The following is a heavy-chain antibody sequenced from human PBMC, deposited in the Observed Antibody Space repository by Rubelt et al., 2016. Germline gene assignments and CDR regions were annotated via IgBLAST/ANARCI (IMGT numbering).Heavy chain of an antibody. CDR1: GFTFSSYG. CDR3: ARGGMGGSTCYFDY. J-gene: IGHJ4*02. V-gene: IGHV3-33*01. Sequence: GGVVQPGRSLRLSCAASGFTFSSYGMLWVRQAPGKGLEWVAVIWYDGSNKYYADSVKGRFTISRDNSKNTLYLQMHSLRAGDTAVYYCARGGMGGSTCYFDYWGQGTLVTVSS. CDR2: IWYDGSNK. D-gene: IGHD1-26*01.